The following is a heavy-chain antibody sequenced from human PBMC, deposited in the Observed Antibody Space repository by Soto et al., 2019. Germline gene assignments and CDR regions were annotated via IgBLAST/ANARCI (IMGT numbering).Heavy chain of an antibody. CDR1: GSTFSDYY. D-gene: IGHD5-18*01. CDR3: ARGGYSYGYFDY. J-gene: IGHJ4*02. V-gene: IGHV3-11*01. CDR2: IGSSGSNI. Sequence: PGGSLRLSCAASGSTFSDYYMSWIRQAPGKGLEWVSYIGSSGSNIYYADSVKGRFTISRDNAKSSLYLQMHSLRADDTAVYYCARGGYSYGYFDYWGQGTLVTVSS.